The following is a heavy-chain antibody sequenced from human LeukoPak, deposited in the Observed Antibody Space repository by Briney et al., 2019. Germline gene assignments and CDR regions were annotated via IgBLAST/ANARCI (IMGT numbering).Heavy chain of an antibody. CDR3: AKGRRRGWLAQEYFDY. J-gene: IGHJ4*02. Sequence: GRSLRLSCAASGFTFSSYAMHWVRQAPGKGLEWVAVISYDGSNKYYADSVKGRFTISRDNSKNTLYLQMNSLRAEDTAVYYCAKGRRRGWLAQEYFDYWGQGTLVTVSS. V-gene: IGHV3-30*04. CDR2: ISYDGSNK. D-gene: IGHD6-19*01. CDR1: GFTFSSYA.